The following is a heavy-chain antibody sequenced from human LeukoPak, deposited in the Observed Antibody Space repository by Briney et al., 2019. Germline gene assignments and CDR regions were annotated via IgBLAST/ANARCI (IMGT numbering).Heavy chain of an antibody. Sequence: GGSLRLSCAASGFTFSSYSMNWVRQAPGKGLEWVSSISSSSSYIYYTDSVRGRFTISRDNAKNSLYLQMNSLRAEDTAVYYCAREKRDFWSGYYYGMDVWGQGTTVTVSS. J-gene: IGHJ6*02. D-gene: IGHD3-3*01. V-gene: IGHV3-21*01. CDR1: GFTFSSYS. CDR3: AREKRDFWSGYYYGMDV. CDR2: ISSSSSYI.